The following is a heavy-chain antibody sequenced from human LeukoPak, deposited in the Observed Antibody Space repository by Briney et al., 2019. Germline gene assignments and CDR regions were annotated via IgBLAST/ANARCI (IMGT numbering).Heavy chain of an antibody. V-gene: IGHV3-23*01. CDR2: ISGSGGST. CDR3: AKDRSSSGPYYFDY. CDR1: GFTFSSHN. D-gene: IGHD6-13*01. J-gene: IGHJ4*02. Sequence: PGGSLRLSCAASGFTFSSHNMNWVRQAPGKGLEWVSGISGSGGSTYYADSVKGRFTISRDNSKNTLYLQMNSLRAEDTAVYYCAKDRSSSGPYYFDYWGQGTLVTVSS.